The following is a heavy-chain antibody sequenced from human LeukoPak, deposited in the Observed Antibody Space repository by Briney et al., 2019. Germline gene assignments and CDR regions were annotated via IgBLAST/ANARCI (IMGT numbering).Heavy chain of an antibody. CDR1: GYTFTGYY. CDR2: INPNSGGT. D-gene: IGHD2-15*01. J-gene: IGHJ1*01. CDR3: ASEFGYCSGGSCYSDPTEYFQR. Sequence: ASVKVSCKASGYTFTGYYMHWVRQAPGQGLAWMGWINPNSGGTNYAQKFQGRVTMTRDTSISTAYMELSRLRSDDTAVYYCASEFGYCSGGSCYSDPTEYFQRWGQGTLVTVSS. V-gene: IGHV1-2*02.